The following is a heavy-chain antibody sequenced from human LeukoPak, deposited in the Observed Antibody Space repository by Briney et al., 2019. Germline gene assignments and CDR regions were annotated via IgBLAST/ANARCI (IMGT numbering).Heavy chain of an antibody. CDR3: ARGRMIVNH. CDR2: INHSGST. D-gene: IGHD3-22*01. Sequence: SETLSLTRAVYGGSFSGYYWIWIRQPPGKGLEWIGEINHSGSTNYNPSLKSRVTISVDTSKNQFSLKLSSVTAADTAVYYCARGRMIVNHWGQGTLVTVSS. J-gene: IGHJ5*02. CDR1: GGSFSGYY. V-gene: IGHV4-34*01.